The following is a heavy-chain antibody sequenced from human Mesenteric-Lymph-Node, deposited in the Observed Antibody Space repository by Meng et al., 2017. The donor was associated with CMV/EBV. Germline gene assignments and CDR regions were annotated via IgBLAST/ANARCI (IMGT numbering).Heavy chain of an antibody. CDR2: FYNSGGT. D-gene: IGHD4-23*01. V-gene: IGHV4-39*07. CDR3: ARLRWDFWYLDL. J-gene: IGHJ2*01. CDR1: SGSITSYTYY. Sequence: SETLSLTCTVASGSITSYTYYWGWIRQPPGKGLEWIGSFYNSGGTYYNPSLKSRVTISVDTPKNQFSLKLSSVTAADTAVYFCARLRWDFWYLDLWGRGILVTVSS.